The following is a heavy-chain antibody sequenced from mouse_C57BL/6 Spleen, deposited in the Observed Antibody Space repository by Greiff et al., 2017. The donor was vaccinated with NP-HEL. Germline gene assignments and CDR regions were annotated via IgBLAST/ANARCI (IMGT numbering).Heavy chain of an antibody. D-gene: IGHD1-1*01. Sequence: QVQLQQPGAELVRPGTSVKFSCKASGYTFPSYWMHWGKQRPGQGLEWIGVIDPSDSYTNYNQKFKGKATLTVDTSSSTAYMQLSSLTSEDSAVYYCARNYGSSLAWFAYWGQGTLVTVSA. CDR3: ARNYGSSLAWFAY. J-gene: IGHJ3*01. CDR1: GYTFPSYW. CDR2: IDPSDSYT. V-gene: IGHV1-59*01.